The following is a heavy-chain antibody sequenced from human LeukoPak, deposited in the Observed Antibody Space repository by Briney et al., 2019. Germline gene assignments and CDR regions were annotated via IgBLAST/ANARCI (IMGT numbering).Heavy chain of an antibody. J-gene: IGHJ4*02. Sequence: GGSLRLSCSTSGFIFSNHFMHWVRQAPGKGLEYVSSIGLNGASTLYADSVKDRFTISRDNSRNALYVQLTSLRLEDTALYYCVKDLTGTWSFDYWGQGTLVTVSS. CDR2: IGLNGAST. V-gene: IGHV3-64*05. CDR1: GFIFSNHF. CDR3: VKDLTGTWSFDY. D-gene: IGHD3-9*01.